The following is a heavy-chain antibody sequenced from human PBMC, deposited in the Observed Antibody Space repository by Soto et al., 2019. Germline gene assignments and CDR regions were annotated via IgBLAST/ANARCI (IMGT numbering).Heavy chain of an antibody. J-gene: IGHJ4*02. CDR1: GFNFDNSY. D-gene: IGHD2-2*01. Sequence: GGSLRLSCAASGFNFDNSYMSWVRQAPGKGLEWVAILYSGGKSYYAESVRGRFTISRDISQNTLDLQMNRLTADDTAVYYCSKNNVAPAFVGFEYWGQGTLVTVSS. V-gene: IGHV3-53*01. CDR3: SKNNVAPAFVGFEY. CDR2: LYSGGKS.